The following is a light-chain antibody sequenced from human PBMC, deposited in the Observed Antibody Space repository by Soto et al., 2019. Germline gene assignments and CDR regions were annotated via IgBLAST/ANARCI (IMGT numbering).Light chain of an antibody. Sequence: QSGLTQPPSASGSPGQSVTISCTGTSSDVGGYNYVSWYQQYPGKVPKLMVYEVNKRPSGVPDRFSGSKSGNTASLTVSGLQADDEADYYCTSYAGDNNVFGTGTKLTVL. J-gene: IGLJ1*01. V-gene: IGLV2-8*01. CDR2: EVN. CDR1: SSDVGGYNY. CDR3: TSYAGDNNV.